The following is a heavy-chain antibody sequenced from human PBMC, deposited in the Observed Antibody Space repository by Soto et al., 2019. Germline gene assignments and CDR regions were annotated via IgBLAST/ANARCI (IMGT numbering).Heavy chain of an antibody. CDR2: ITGGGENT. J-gene: IGHJ5*02. CDR1: GFTFSSYA. V-gene: IGHV3-23*01. D-gene: IGHD6-19*01. Sequence: PGGSLRLSCAASGFTFSSYAMSRVRQAPGKGLEWVSTITGGGENTHYADSVKGRFTISRDNSKNTLSLQMNSLRVDDTAVYHCAKGRIAVAAPFNWFDPWGQGNLVTVSX. CDR3: AKGRIAVAAPFNWFDP.